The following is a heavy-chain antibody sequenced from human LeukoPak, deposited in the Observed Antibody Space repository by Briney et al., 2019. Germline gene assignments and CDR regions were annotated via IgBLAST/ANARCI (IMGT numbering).Heavy chain of an antibody. V-gene: IGHV3-7*01. D-gene: IGHD3-3*01. CDR2: IKQDGSEK. CDR3: ARDRLNYDFWFRSSGDAFDI. CDR1: GFTFSSYW. J-gene: IGHJ3*02. Sequence: GGSLRLSCAASGFTFSSYWMSWVRQAPGKGLEWVANIKQDGSEKYYVDSVKGRFTISRDNAKNSLYLQMNSLRAEDTAVYYCARDRLNYDFWFRSSGDAFDIWGQGTMVTVSS.